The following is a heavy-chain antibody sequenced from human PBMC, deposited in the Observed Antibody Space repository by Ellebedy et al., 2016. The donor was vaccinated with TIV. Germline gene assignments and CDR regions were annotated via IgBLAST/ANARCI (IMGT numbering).Heavy chain of an antibody. J-gene: IGHJ3*02. D-gene: IGHD1-26*01. CDR1: GGSIISSSYY. CDR2: IYYSGST. Sequence: MPSDTLSLTCTVSGGSIISSSYYWGSIRQPPGKGLEWIGSIYYSGSTYYNPSLKSRVTISVDTSKNQFSLKLSSVTAADTAVYYCARSLVGDGAFDIWGQGTMVTVSS. V-gene: IGHV4-39*01. CDR3: ARSLVGDGAFDI.